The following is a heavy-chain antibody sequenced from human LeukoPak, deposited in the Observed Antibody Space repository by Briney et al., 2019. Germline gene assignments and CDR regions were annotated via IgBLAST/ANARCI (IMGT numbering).Heavy chain of an antibody. CDR3: ARHRAYYYDSSGYRDDAFDI. J-gene: IGHJ3*02. CDR1: GGSINSGGYY. D-gene: IGHD3-22*01. Sequence: SETLSLTCSISGGSINSGGYYWSWVRQHPGQGLELIGNIYYSGIADYNPSLKSRVTMSVDTSKNQFSLKLSSVTAADTAVYYCARHRAYYYDSSGYRDDAFDIWGQGTMVTVSS. CDR2: IYYSGIA. V-gene: IGHV4-31*02.